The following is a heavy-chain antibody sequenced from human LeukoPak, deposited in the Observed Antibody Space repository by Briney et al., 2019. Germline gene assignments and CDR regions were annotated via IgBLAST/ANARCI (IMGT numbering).Heavy chain of an antibody. D-gene: IGHD6-6*01. CDR2: INHSGST. Sequence: SETLSLTCAVYGGSFSGYYWSWIRQPPGKGLEWIAEINHSGSTNYNPSLKSRVTISVDTSKNQFSLKLSSVTAADTAVYYCARSIAATPRRSSGMDVWGQGTTVTVSS. J-gene: IGHJ6*02. CDR1: GGSFSGYY. V-gene: IGHV4-34*01. CDR3: ARSIAATPRRSSGMDV.